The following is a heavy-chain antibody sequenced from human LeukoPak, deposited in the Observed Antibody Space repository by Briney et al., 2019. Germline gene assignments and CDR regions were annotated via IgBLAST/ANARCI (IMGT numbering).Heavy chain of an antibody. J-gene: IGHJ4*02. CDR1: GFTFSSYG. Sequence: GGSLRLSCAASGFTFSSYGMHWVRQAPGKGLGWVAFIRYDGSNKYYADSVKGRFTISRDNSKNTLYLQMNSLRAEDTAVYYCAKDTLWFGELSFFVYRGQGTLGTVSA. V-gene: IGHV3-30*02. CDR3: AKDTLWFGELSFFVY. CDR2: IRYDGSNK. D-gene: IGHD3-10*01.